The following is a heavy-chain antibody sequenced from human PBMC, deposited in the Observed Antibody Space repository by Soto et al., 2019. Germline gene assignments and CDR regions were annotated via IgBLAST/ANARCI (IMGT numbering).Heavy chain of an antibody. CDR3: GRESGETWDYEAS. CDR2: LNTYGNT. Sequence: PSETLSLTCTVSGGSISSYRWSWIRQPAGKGREWLGRLNTYGNTHYHPPLQRRVTVSVDTSRNQFFLTLRSFTAADSAVYHCGRESGETWDYEASWGQGTPVTVSS. V-gene: IGHV4-4*07. CDR1: GGSISSYR. D-gene: IGHD1-7*01. J-gene: IGHJ5*02.